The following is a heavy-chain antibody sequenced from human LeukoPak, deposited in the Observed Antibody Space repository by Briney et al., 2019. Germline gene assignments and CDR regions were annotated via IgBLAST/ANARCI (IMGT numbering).Heavy chain of an antibody. J-gene: IGHJ4*02. V-gene: IGHV3-30*02. Sequence: GGSLRLSCAASGFTFSSYGLHWVRQAPGKGLEWVAFIRYDGSNKYYADSVKGRFTISRDNSKNTLYLQMNSLRAEDTAVYYCARITIVGAVNFDYWGQGTLVTVSS. D-gene: IGHD3-3*01. CDR2: IRYDGSNK. CDR1: GFTFSSYG. CDR3: ARITIVGAVNFDY.